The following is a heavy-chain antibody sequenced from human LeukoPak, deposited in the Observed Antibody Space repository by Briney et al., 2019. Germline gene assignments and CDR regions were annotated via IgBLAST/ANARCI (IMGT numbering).Heavy chain of an antibody. D-gene: IGHD6-19*01. CDR1: GFTFSSYS. V-gene: IGHV3-21*01. CDR2: ISSSSSYI. Sequence: GGSLRLSCAASGFTFSSYSMNWVRQAPGKGLEWVSSISSSSSYIYYADSVKGRFTISRDNAKNSLYLQMNSLRAEDTVVYYCARDRIAVAFDYWGQGTLVTVSS. CDR3: ARDRIAVAFDY. J-gene: IGHJ4*02.